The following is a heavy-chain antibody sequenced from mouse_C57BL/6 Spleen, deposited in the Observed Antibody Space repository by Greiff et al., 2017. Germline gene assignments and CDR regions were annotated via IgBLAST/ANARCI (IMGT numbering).Heavy chain of an antibody. V-gene: IGHV3-6*01. J-gene: IGHJ1*03. Sequence: DVKLQESGPGLVKPSQSLSLTCSVTGYSITSGYYWNWIRQFPGNKLEWMGYISYDGSNNYNPSLKNRISITRDTSKNQFFLKLNSVTTEDTATYYCAGLYYYGSSWYFDVWGTGTTVTVSS. CDR3: AGLYYYGSSWYFDV. D-gene: IGHD1-1*01. CDR2: ISYDGSN. CDR1: GYSITSGYY.